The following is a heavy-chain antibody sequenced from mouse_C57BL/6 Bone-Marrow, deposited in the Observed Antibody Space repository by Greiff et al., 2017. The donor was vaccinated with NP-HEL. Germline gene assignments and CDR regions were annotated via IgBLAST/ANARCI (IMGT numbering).Heavy chain of an antibody. D-gene: IGHD1-1*01. V-gene: IGHV1-81*01. CDR2: IYPRSGNT. Sequence: QVQLQQSGAELARPGASVKLSCKASGYTFTSYGISWVKQRTGQGLEWIGEIYPRSGNTYYNEKFKGKATLTADKSSSTAYMELRSLTSEDSAVYFCARLYYYGSGSYFDYWGQGTTLTVSS. CDR3: ARLYYYGSGSYFDY. CDR1: GYTFTSYG. J-gene: IGHJ2*01.